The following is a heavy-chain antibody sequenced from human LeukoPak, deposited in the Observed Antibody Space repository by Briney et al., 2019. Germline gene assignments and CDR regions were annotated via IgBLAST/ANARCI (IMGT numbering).Heavy chain of an antibody. Sequence: GRSLRLSCVASGFMFSSYWMNWVRQAPGKGLVWVSRINSDGSSTSYADSVKGRFTISRDNAKNTLFLQMNSLRAEDTAVYYCARGPGAFDIWGQGTMVTVSS. CDR1: GFMFSSYW. CDR3: ARGPGAFDI. CDR2: INSDGSST. D-gene: IGHD2-2*01. J-gene: IGHJ3*02. V-gene: IGHV3-74*01.